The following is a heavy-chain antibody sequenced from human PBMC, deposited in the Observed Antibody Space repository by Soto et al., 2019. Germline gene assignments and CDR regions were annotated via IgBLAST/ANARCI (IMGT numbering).Heavy chain of an antibody. Sequence: VSVKVSCKASGYTFTGHYMHSVRQAPRQGLEWMGWINPNSGGTNYAQMFQGSVTMTRDTSISTAYMELSRLRSDDTVVYYCARDMLGRWLQLRGNDAFDIWGQGTMVTVSS. CDR2: INPNSGGT. D-gene: IGHD5-12*01. CDR1: GYTFTGHY. V-gene: IGHV1-2*02. CDR3: ARDMLGRWLQLRGNDAFDI. J-gene: IGHJ3*02.